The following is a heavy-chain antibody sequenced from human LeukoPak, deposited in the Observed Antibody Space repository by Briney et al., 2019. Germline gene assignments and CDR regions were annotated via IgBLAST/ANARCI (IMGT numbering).Heavy chain of an antibody. J-gene: IGHJ4*02. CDR3: AREGCSSTSCYRGATGFDY. D-gene: IGHD2-2*02. CDR1: GGSISSYY. V-gene: IGHV4-59*01. Sequence: YPSETLSLTCTVSGGSISSYYWSWIRQPPGKGLEWIGYIYYSESTNYNPSLKSRVTISVDTSKNQFSLKLSSVTVADTAVYYCAREGCSSTSCYRGATGFDYWGQGTLVTVSS. CDR2: IYYSEST.